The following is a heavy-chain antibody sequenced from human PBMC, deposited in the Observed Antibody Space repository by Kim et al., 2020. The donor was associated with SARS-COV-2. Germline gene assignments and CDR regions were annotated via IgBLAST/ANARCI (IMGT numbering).Heavy chain of an antibody. CDR3: AIGYYYGSGGDY. J-gene: IGHJ4*02. CDR1: GGSFSGYY. V-gene: IGHV4-34*01. CDR2: INHSGST. D-gene: IGHD3-10*01. Sequence: SETLSLTCAVYGGSFSGYYWSWIRQPPGKGLELIGEINHSGSTNYNPSLKSRVTISVDTSKNQFSLKLSSVTAADTAVYYCAIGYYYGSGGDYWGQGTLVTVSS.